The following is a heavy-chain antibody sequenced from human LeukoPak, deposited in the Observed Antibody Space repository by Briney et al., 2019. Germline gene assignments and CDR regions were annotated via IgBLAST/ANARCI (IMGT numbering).Heavy chain of an antibody. V-gene: IGHV1-2*02. Sequence: ASVKVSCKASGGTFSSYSLSWVRQAPGQGLEWMGWINPNSGDTNYSQKFQGRVTMTRDTSISTAYMELSRLRSDDTAVYYCARQEYYYDSSGYPYYMDVWGKGTTVTVSS. CDR3: ARQEYYYDSSGYPYYMDV. J-gene: IGHJ6*03. CDR2: INPNSGDT. D-gene: IGHD3-22*01. CDR1: GGTFSSYS.